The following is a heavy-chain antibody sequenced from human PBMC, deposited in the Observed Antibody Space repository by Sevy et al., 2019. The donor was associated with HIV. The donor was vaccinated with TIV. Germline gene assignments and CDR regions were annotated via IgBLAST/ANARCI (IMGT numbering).Heavy chain of an antibody. CDR3: ARPRFLEWLSSAAFDI. Sequence: GGSLRLSCTASGFVFSSYAMHWVRQAPGKGLEWVAFIAYDGSNKNYADSVKGRFTLSRDNSKNTLYLQMNSLGAEDTAVYYCARPRFLEWLSSAAFDIWGQGTKVTVSS. CDR1: GFVFSSYA. CDR2: IAYDGSNK. D-gene: IGHD3-3*01. J-gene: IGHJ3*02. V-gene: IGHV3-30*04.